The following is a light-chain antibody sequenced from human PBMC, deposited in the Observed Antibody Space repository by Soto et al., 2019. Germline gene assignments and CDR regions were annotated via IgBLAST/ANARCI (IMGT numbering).Light chain of an antibody. V-gene: IGKV2-30*01. Sequence: DVVMTQSPLSLPVTLGQPASISCRSSQSLLYSDGNTYLSWFQQRPGQSPRRLIYKVSNRDSGVPDRFSGSGSGTDFTLKISRVEAEDVGVYYCFQNTHWPYTFDQGTKLEIK. CDR3: FQNTHWPYT. CDR2: KVS. CDR1: QSLLYSDGNTY. J-gene: IGKJ2*01.